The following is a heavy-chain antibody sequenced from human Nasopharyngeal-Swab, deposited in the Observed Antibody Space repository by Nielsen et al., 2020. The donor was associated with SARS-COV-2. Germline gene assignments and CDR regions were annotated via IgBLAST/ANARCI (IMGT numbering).Heavy chain of an antibody. CDR2: ISYDGSNK. CDR3: ARGGNYYDSSGYVYYYYGMDV. Sequence: GESLKISCAASGFTFSSYAMHWVRQAPGKGLEWMTLISYDGSNKYYADSVKGRFTISRDNSQNTLYLQMNSLGAEDTAVYYCARGGNYYDSSGYVYYYYGMDVWGQGTTVTVSS. CDR1: GFTFSSYA. J-gene: IGHJ6*02. D-gene: IGHD3-22*01. V-gene: IGHV3-30*04.